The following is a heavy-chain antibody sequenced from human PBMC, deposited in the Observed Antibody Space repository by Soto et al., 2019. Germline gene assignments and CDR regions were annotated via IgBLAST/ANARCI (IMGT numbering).Heavy chain of an antibody. D-gene: IGHD1-26*01. Sequence: ASVKVSCKASGYTFTSYGISWVRQAPGQGLEWMGWISAYNGNTNYAQKFQGRVTITADESTSTAYMELSSLRSEDTAVYYCARGTLVEATLYWGQGTLVTVSS. V-gene: IGHV1-18*04. CDR3: ARGTLVEATLY. CDR2: ISAYNGNT. J-gene: IGHJ4*02. CDR1: GYTFTSYG.